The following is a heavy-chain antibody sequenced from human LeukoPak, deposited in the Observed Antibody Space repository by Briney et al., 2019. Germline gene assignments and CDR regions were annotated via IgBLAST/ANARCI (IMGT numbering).Heavy chain of an antibody. CDR3: ARDPYSGHYGNDYYYYMDV. Sequence: GGSLRLSCEASGFTFSTYNMNWVRQAPGKRLKGFSSITSSSSYAFYADSVKGRFTISRDNAKSSLYLQMNNLRAEDTAVYYCARDPYSGHYGNDYYYYMDVWGKGTTVTISS. V-gene: IGHV3-21*01. CDR2: ITSSSSYA. J-gene: IGHJ6*03. D-gene: IGHD5-12*01. CDR1: GFTFSTYN.